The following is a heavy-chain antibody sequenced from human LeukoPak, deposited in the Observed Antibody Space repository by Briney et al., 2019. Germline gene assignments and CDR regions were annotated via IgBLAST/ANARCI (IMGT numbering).Heavy chain of an antibody. CDR1: GYSISSSYY. J-gene: IGHJ3*02. CDR3: ARVDMGDYAFDI. D-gene: IGHD2-21*01. V-gene: IGHV4-61*01. CDR2: IYYSGST. Sequence: PSDTLSLTCAVSGYSISSSYYWSWIRQPPGKGLEWIGYIYYSGSTNYNPSLKSRVTISVDTSKNQFSLKLSSVTAADTAVYYCARVDMGDYAFDIWGQGIMVTVSS.